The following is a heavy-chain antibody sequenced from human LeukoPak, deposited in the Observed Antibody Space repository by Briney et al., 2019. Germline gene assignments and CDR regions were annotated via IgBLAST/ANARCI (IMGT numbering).Heavy chain of an antibody. V-gene: IGHV3-21*01. CDR1: GFTFKTYS. CDR3: ARRTYPNDAFDI. Sequence: GGSLRLSCAASGFTFKTYSMNWVRQAPGKGLEWVSSISGSGSDIYYPDSMKGRFTISRDNAKNSLYLRMTSLRAEDTAVYYCARRTYPNDAFDIWGQGTMVGVSS. CDR2: ISGSGSDI. J-gene: IGHJ3*02. D-gene: IGHD1-7*01.